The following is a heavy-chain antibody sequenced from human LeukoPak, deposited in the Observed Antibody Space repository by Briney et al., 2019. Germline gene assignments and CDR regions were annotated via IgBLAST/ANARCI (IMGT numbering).Heavy chain of an antibody. Sequence: GGSLRLSCAASGFTFSSSAMSWVRQAPGKGLEWVSNISGSGSGGSTYYADSVKGRFTISRDNSKNTLYLQMNSLRAEDTAVYYCAKDSYYDYVWGSYRYTNQFDYWGQGTLVTVSS. J-gene: IGHJ4*02. CDR3: AKDSYYDYVWGSYRYTNQFDY. V-gene: IGHV3-23*01. CDR2: ISGSGSGGST. CDR1: GFTFSSSA. D-gene: IGHD3-16*02.